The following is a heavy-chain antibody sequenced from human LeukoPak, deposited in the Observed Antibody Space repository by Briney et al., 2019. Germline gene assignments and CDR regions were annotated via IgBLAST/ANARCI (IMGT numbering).Heavy chain of an antibody. D-gene: IGHD3-22*01. J-gene: IGHJ4*02. CDR1: GYTFTSYY. CDR3: AREASYYDSSGAYYFDY. V-gene: IGHV1-69*13. Sequence: GASVKVSCKASGYTFTSYYMHWVRQAPGQGLEWMGGIIPIFGTANYAQKFQGRVTITADESTSTAYMELSSLRSEDTAVYYCAREASYYDSSGAYYFDYWGQGTLVTVSS. CDR2: IIPIFGTA.